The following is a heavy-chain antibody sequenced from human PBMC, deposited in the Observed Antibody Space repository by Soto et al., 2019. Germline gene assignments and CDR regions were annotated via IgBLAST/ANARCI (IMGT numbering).Heavy chain of an antibody. CDR3: ARNSGYCSSTGCNFDY. J-gene: IGHJ4*02. CDR1: GYTFTDYY. CDR2: INPKSGGT. Sequence: GASVKVSCKASGYTFTDYYMHWVRQAPGQGLEWMGWINPKSGGTNYAQKFQGWVTMTRDTSISTAYMDLSRLRSNDTAVYYCARNSGYCSSTGCNFDYWGQGTQVTVSS. V-gene: IGHV1-2*04. D-gene: IGHD2-2*03.